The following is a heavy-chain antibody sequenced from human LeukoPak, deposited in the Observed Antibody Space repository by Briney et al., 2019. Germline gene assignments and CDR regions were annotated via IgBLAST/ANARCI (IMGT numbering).Heavy chain of an antibody. J-gene: IGHJ4*02. V-gene: IGHV4-34*01. D-gene: IGHD6-19*01. CDR2: INHSGST. CDR1: GGSFSGYY. CDR3: ARYALIARWLASNY. Sequence: PSETLSLTCAVYGGSFSGYYWSWIRQPPGKGLEWIGEINHSGSTNYNPFLKSRVTISVDTSKNQFSLKLSSVTAADTAVYYCARYALIARWLASNYWGQGTLVTVSS.